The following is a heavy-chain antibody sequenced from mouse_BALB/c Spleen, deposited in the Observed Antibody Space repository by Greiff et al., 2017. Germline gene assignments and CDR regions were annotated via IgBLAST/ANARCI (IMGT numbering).Heavy chain of an antibody. CDR3: AYDYDYAMDY. J-gene: IGHJ4*01. CDR1: GFNIKDTY. CDR2: IDPANGNT. V-gene: IGHV14-3*02. Sequence: EVQLQQSGAELVKPGASVKLSCTASGFNIKDTYMHWVKQRPEQGLEWIGRIDPANGNTKYDPKFQGKATITADTSSNTAYLQLSSLTSEDTAVYYCAYDYDYAMDYWGQGTSVTVSS. D-gene: IGHD2-4*01.